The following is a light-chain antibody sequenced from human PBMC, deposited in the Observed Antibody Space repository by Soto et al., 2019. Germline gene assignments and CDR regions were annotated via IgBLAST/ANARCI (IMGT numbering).Light chain of an antibody. Sequence: EIVLTQSPDTLSVSPGERATLSCLARQSVSSDLAWYQQKPGQAPRLLIYGASTRATGIPARFSGSGSGTEFTLTISSLQSEDFAVYYCQQYNNWPPWTFGQGTKVHIK. CDR2: GAS. CDR1: QSVSSD. J-gene: IGKJ1*01. CDR3: QQYNNWPPWT. V-gene: IGKV3-15*01.